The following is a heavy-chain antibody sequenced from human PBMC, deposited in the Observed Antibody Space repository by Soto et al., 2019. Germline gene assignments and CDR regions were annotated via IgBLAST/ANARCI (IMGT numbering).Heavy chain of an antibody. V-gene: IGHV3-23*01. CDR1: GFTFRSYA. CDR3: AKWPDATYYYYSYLDV. CDR2: ITGSGGNT. D-gene: IGHD2-2*01. Sequence: EVQLLESGGGLVQPGGSLRLSCAASGFTFRSYAMSWVRQAPGKGLGWVSGITGSGGNTYYADSGKGRFTISRDSSKNTLYLHMNSLRAEDTAVYYCAKWPDATYYYYSYLDVWGKGTTVTVSS. J-gene: IGHJ6*03.